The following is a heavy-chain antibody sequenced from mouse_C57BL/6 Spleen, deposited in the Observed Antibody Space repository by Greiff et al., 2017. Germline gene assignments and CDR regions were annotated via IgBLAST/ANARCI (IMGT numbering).Heavy chain of an antibody. CDR2: INPGSGGT. V-gene: IGHV1-54*01. CDR1: GYAFPNYL. J-gene: IGHJ2*01. D-gene: IGHD4-1*01. CDR3: ARWGLGRGDY. Sequence: VKLMESGAELVRPGTSVKVSCKASGYAFPNYLIEWVKQRPGQGLEWIGVINPGSGGTNYNEKFKGKATLTADKSSSTAYMQLSSLTSEDSAVYFCARWGLGRGDYWGQGTTLTVSS.